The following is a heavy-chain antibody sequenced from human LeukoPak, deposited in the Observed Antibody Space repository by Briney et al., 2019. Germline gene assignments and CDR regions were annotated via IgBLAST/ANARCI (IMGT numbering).Heavy chain of an antibody. CDR2: IYYSGST. D-gene: IGHD6-13*01. CDR3: ARGRSSSWGY. J-gene: IGHJ4*02. CDR1: GGSISSYY. V-gene: IGHV4-59*12. Sequence: PSETLSLTCTVSGGSISSYYWSWIRQPPGKGLEWIGYIYYSGSTNYNPSLKSRVTISVDTSKNQFSLKLSSVTAADTAVYYCARGRSSSWGYWGQGTLVTVSS.